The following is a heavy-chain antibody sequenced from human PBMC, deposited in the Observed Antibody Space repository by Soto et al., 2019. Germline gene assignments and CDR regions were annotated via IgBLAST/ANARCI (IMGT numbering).Heavy chain of an antibody. CDR2: ISYDGNNK. CDR1: GFTYITYT. CDR3: GKGRSYYYYYGVDV. Sequence: GGSLRLSCAASGFTYITYTMHWVLQAPCKGLEWVAVISYDGNNKFYADSVKGRFTISRDNSKSTLYLQMNSLRAEDTAVYYCGKGRSYYYYYGVDVWGHGTTVTVSS. V-gene: IGHV3-30-3*02. J-gene: IGHJ6*02. D-gene: IGHD1-26*01.